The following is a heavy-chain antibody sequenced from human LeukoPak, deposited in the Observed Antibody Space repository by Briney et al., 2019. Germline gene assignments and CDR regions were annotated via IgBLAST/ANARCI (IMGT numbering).Heavy chain of an antibody. CDR1: GGSISSSSYH. CDR3: ARRLDYYGPYWFDP. V-gene: IGHV4-39*01. D-gene: IGHD3-10*01. Sequence: SETLSLTCTVSGGSISSSSYHWGWIRQPPGKGLEWIGSIYYSGSTYYNPSLKSRVTISVDTSKNQFSLKLSSVTAADTAVYYCARRLDYYGPYWFDPWGQGTLVTVSS. J-gene: IGHJ5*02. CDR2: IYYSGST.